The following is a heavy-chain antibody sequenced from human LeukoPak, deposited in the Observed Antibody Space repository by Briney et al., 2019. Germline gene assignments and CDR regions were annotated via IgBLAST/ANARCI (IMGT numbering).Heavy chain of an antibody. CDR2: IWYDGSNK. CDR1: GFTFSSYG. J-gene: IGHJ4*02. D-gene: IGHD3-10*01. V-gene: IGHV3-33*01. Sequence: PGRSLRLSCAASGFTFSSYGMHWVRQAPGKGLEWVAVIWYDGSNKYYADSVKGRFTISRDNSKNTLYLQMNSLRAEDTAVYYCASRYEYASGRDFWGQGTLVTVSS. CDR3: ASRYEYASGRDF.